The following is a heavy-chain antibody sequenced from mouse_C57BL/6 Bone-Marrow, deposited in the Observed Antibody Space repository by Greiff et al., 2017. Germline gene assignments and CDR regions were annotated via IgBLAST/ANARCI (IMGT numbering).Heavy chain of an antibody. CDR3: VGYDYRTGARYFDV. J-gene: IGHJ1*03. Sequence: VQLQQSGPELVKPGASVKISCKASGYTFTDYYMNWVKQSHGKSLEWIGDINPNNGGTSYNQKFKGKATLTVDKSSSTAYMALRSLTSEDSAVYYCVGYDYRTGARYFDVWGTGTTVTVSS. V-gene: IGHV1-26*01. CDR1: GYTFTDYY. D-gene: IGHD2-4*01. CDR2: INPNNGGT.